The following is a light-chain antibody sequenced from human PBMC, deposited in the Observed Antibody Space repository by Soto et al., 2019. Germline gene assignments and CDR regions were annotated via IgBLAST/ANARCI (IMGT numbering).Light chain of an antibody. CDR2: GNI. CDR1: SXNIGAGYD. V-gene: IGLV1-40*01. CDR3: SSYAGSNNFV. J-gene: IGLJ1*01. Sequence: QSVLTQPHSVSGAPGQRVTISCTGSSXNIGAGYDVHWYQQRPGTAPKLLIFGNINRPSGVPDRFSGSKSGTSASLAITGLQAEDEGDYYCSSYAGSNNFVFGTGTKVSVL.